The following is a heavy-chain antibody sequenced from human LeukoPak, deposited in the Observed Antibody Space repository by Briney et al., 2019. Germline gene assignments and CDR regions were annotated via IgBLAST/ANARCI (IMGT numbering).Heavy chain of an antibody. Sequence: GGSLRLSCAASGFTFSSYAMSWVRQAPGKGLEWVSSISGSGGNTFYADSVKGRFTISRDNAKNSLYLQLNSLRDGDTAVYYCARAATYYYDSSGYYPYAFDIWGQGTMVTVSS. J-gene: IGHJ3*02. V-gene: IGHV3-23*01. CDR1: GFTFSSYA. D-gene: IGHD3-22*01. CDR2: ISGSGGNT. CDR3: ARAATYYYDSSGYYPYAFDI.